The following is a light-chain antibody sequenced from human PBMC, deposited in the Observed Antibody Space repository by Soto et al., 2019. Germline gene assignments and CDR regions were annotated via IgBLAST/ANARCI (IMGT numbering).Light chain of an antibody. V-gene: IGKV3-15*01. J-gene: IGKJ1*01. CDR2: GAS. Sequence: ETVLTQSPGTLSLSPGERATLSCRANQSLSGSYLAWYQQKPGQAPRLLIYGASTRATGIAARFSGSASGTEFTLTISSLQSEDSAVYYCQQYNNWPRTFGQGTKVDIK. CDR3: QQYNNWPRT. CDR1: QSLSGSY.